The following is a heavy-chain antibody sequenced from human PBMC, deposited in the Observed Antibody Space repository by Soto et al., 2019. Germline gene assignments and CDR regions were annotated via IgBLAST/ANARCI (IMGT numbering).Heavy chain of an antibody. CDR1: GFSLSTSGVG. J-gene: IGHJ5*02. CDR3: AAHGSGTYYNPLYNWFDP. V-gene: IGHV2-5*02. D-gene: IGHD3-10*01. CDR2: IYWGDDK. Sequence: QITLQESGPTLVKPTQTLTLTCTFSGFSLSTSGVGVGWIRQPPGKALEWLALIYWGDDKRYSPSLKSRLSITKATSKNQVVLTMTNMDPEDTATYYCAAHGSGTYYNPLYNWFDPWGPGTLVTVSS.